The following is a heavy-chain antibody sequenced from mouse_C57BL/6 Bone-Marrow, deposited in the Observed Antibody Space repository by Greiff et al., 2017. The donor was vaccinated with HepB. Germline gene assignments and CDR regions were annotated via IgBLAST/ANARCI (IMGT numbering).Heavy chain of an antibody. CDR1: GYTFTSYW. CDR3: ARRTYYGNYWFAY. J-gene: IGHJ3*01. Sequence: QVQLQQPGAELVKPGASVKMSCKASGYTFTSYWITWVKQRPGQGLEWIGDIYPGSGSTNYNEKFKSKATLTVDTSSSTAYMQLSSLTSEDSAVYYCARRTYYGNYWFAYWGQGTLVTVSA. V-gene: IGHV1-55*01. D-gene: IGHD2-10*01. CDR2: IYPGSGST.